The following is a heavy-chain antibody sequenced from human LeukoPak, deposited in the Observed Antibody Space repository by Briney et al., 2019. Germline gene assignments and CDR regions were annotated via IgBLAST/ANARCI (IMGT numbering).Heavy chain of an antibody. J-gene: IGHJ4*02. CDR3: AKDRVTMIVVVTNFDY. CDR1: GFTFSSYA. D-gene: IGHD3-22*01. Sequence: PGGSLRLSCAASGFTFSSYAMSWLRQAPGKGREWVSAISGSGGSTYYADSVKGRFTISRDNSKNTLYLQMNSLRAEDTAVYYCAKDRVTMIVVVTNFDYWGQGTLVTVSS. V-gene: IGHV3-23*01. CDR2: ISGSGGST.